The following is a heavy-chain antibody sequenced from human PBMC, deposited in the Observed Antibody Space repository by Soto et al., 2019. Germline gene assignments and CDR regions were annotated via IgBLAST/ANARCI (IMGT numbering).Heavy chain of an antibody. CDR1: GFTFSNAW. CDR2: IKSKTDGGTT. J-gene: IGHJ4*02. Sequence: EVQLVESGGGLVKPGGSLRLSCAASGFTFSNAWMSWVRQAPGKGLEWVGRIKSKTDGGTTDYAAPVKGRFTISRDDSKNTLYLQMNSLKTEDIAVYYCTTEYCSSTSCYGRYFDYWGQGTLVTVSS. V-gene: IGHV3-15*01. CDR3: TTEYCSSTSCYGRYFDY. D-gene: IGHD2-2*01.